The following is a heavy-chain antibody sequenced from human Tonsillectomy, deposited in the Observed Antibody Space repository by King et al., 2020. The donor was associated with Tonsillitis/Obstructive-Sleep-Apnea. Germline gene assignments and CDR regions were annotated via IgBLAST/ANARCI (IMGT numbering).Heavy chain of an antibody. D-gene: IGHD2-21*02. V-gene: IGHV5-51*01. CDR1: GDNFSSFW. J-gene: IGHJ5*02. CDR3: ARRTYDLLLQNWVDP. Sequence: QLVQSGAEVKKPGESLKISCKIFGDNFSSFWIGWVRQMPGKGLEWVAIIHPGDFQTQYSPSFQGQGTISADKSITTVYMQWRSLRASDSAMYYCARRTYDLLLQNWVDPWGQGTLVTVSS. CDR2: IHPGDFQT.